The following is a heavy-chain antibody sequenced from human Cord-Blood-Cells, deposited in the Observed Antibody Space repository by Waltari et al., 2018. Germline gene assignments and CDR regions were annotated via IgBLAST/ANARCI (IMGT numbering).Heavy chain of an antibody. CDR1: GFPFSSYW. V-gene: IGHV3-7*01. CDR2: IKQDGSEK. D-gene: IGHD3-9*01. Sequence: EVQLVESGGGLVQPGGSLRLSCAASGFPFSSYWMSWVRQDPGKGLEWVANIKQDGSEKYYVDSVKGRFTISRDNAKNSLYLQMNSLRAEDTAVYYCASYYDILTGYDAFDIWGQGTMVTVSS. CDR3: ASYYDILTGYDAFDI. J-gene: IGHJ3*02.